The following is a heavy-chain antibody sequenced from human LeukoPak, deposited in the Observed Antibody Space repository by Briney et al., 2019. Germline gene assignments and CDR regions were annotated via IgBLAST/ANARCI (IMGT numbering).Heavy chain of an antibody. V-gene: IGHV4-4*07. CDR1: GGSISSYY. CDR3: ARGLHRDGYNFGSGDY. CDR2: IYTSGST. Sequence: SETLSLTCTVSGGSISSYYWSWIRQPAGKGLEWIGRIYTSGSTNYNPSLKSRVTMSVDTSKNQFSLKLSSVTAADTAVYYCARGLHRDGYNFGSGDYWGQGTLVTVSS. D-gene: IGHD5-24*01. J-gene: IGHJ4*02.